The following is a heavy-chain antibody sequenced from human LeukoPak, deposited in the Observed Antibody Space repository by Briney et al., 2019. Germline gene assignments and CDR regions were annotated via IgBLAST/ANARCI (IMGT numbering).Heavy chain of an antibody. D-gene: IGHD2-21*02. Sequence: ASVKVSCKASGFTFTAYYIHWVRQAPGQGLEWMGYINPHSGGTSSPQKFQGRVTMITDTSISAAYMELSSLISDDTAMYYCVREGNELLSKNFDYWGQGTLVTVSS. CDR2: INPHSGGT. CDR3: VREGNELLSKNFDY. J-gene: IGHJ4*02. V-gene: IGHV1-2*02. CDR1: GFTFTAYY.